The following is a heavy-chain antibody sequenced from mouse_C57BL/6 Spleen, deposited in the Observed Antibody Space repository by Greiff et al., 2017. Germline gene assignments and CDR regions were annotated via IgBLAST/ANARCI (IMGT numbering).Heavy chain of an antibody. CDR3: ARERSERGAVDY. J-gene: IGHJ2*01. CDR2: INYDGSST. V-gene: IGHV5-16*01. D-gene: IGHD6-1*01. CDR1: GFTFSDYY. Sequence: EVKLMESEGGLVQPGSSMKLSCTASGFTFSDYYMAWVRQVPEKGLEWVANINYDGSSTYYLDSLKSRFIISRDNAKNILYLQMSSLKSEDTATYYCARERSERGAVDYWGQGTTLTVSS.